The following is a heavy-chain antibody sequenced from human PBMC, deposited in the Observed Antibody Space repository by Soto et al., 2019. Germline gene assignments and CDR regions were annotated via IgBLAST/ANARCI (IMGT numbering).Heavy chain of an antibody. Sequence: PSETLSLTCTVSGDSISSYYWNWIRQPPGKRLEWIGNIHHSGSTNFHSSLKSRVTISVDTSKNQFSLKLRAVTAADTAVYYCARGGEMAGGFDHWGQGTQVTVSS. CDR1: GDSISSYY. D-gene: IGHD6-19*01. J-gene: IGHJ4*02. CDR3: ARGGEMAGGFDH. V-gene: IGHV4-59*01. CDR2: IHHSGST.